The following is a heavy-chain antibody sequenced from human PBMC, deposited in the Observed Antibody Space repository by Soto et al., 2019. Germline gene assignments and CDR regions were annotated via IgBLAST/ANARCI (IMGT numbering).Heavy chain of an antibody. D-gene: IGHD3-9*01. CDR2: ISSSGDAI. CDR3: VRGGQRGDDILTGMCDY. CDR1: GFTFSNYE. V-gene: IGHV3-48*03. Sequence: EVQLVESGGGLVQPGGSLRLSCAASGFTFSNYEMTWVRQAPGKGLEWVSYISSSGDAIYYADSVKGRFTISRDNAKNSLYLQMNSLRAEDTAVYYCVRGGQRGDDILTGMCDYWGQGTLVTVSS. J-gene: IGHJ4*02.